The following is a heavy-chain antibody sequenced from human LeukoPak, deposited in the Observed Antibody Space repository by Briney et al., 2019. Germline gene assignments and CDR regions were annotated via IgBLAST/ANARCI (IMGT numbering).Heavy chain of an antibody. Sequence: GGSLRLSCAASGFSLSNYGMHWVRQAPGKGLEWVAALLYDVNTKHYADSVKGRFTISRDISKNTFYLQMNSLTAEDTAVYYCARDHRPEIQYYYMDVWGTGTPVALSS. V-gene: IGHV3-33*01. CDR2: LLYDVNTK. D-gene: IGHD1-14*01. CDR3: ARDHRPEIQYYYMDV. CDR1: GFSLSNYG. J-gene: IGHJ6*03.